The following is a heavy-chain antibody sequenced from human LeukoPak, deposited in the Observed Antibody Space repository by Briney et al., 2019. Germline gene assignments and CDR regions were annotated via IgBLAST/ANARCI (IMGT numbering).Heavy chain of an antibody. J-gene: IGHJ6*02. CDR1: GGTFSSYA. V-gene: IGHV1-69*04. D-gene: IGHD2-2*01. CDR2: IIPTLGIA. Sequence: SVKVSCKASGGTFSSYAISWVRQAPGQGLEWMGRIIPTLGIANYAQKFQGRVTITADKSTSTAYMELSSLRSEDTAVYYCARDVVPAAGYYYYGMDVWGQGTTVTVSS. CDR3: ARDVVPAAGYYYYGMDV.